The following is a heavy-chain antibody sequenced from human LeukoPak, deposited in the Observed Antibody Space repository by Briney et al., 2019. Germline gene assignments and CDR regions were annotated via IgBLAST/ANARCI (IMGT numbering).Heavy chain of an antibody. J-gene: IGHJ4*02. D-gene: IGHD1-26*01. CDR1: GGSISSYY. CDR2: IYYSGST. CDR3: ARLFHPALSGNYPFDY. V-gene: IGHV4-59*01. Sequence: SETLSLTCTVSGGSISSYYWSWIRQPPGKGLEWIGYIYYSGSTSYNPSLKSRVTISVDTSKNQFSLKLNSVTAADTAMYYCARLFHPALSGNYPFDYWGQGTLVTVSS.